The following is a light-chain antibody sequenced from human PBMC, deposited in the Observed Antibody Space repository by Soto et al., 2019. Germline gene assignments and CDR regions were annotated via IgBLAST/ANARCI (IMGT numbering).Light chain of an antibody. Sequence: IVLAQSAATLSVTPGERVTLSCRATQTIGNKLAWYLQRPGQAPRLLMYGISKRATDIPDRFSGSGSGTEFTLTISSLQPEDFATYYCQQHGQWPITFGQGTRLEIK. CDR2: GIS. J-gene: IGKJ5*01. V-gene: IGKV3D-15*01. CDR1: QTIGNK. CDR3: QQHGQWPIT.